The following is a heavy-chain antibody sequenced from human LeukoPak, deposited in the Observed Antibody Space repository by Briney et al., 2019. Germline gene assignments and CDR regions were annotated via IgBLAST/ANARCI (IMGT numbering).Heavy chain of an antibody. Sequence: SVKGRFTISRDNSKHTLYLQMNSLRPEDTAMYYCASDSAGYYGHIDYWGQGTLVTVST. J-gene: IGHJ4*02. V-gene: IGHV3-30*01. D-gene: IGHD3-22*01. CDR3: ASDSAGYYGHIDY.